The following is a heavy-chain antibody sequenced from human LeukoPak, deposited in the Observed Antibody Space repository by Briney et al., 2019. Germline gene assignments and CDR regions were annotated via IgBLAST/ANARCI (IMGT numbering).Heavy chain of an antibody. J-gene: IGHJ4*02. CDR2: INHSGST. V-gene: IGHV4-34*01. CDR3: ARGRVAWN. D-gene: IGHD1-1*01. Sequence: SETLSLTCAVYGGSFSGYYWSWIRQPPGKGLEWIGEINHSGSTNYNPSLKSRVTISVDTSKNQFSLKLSSVTAADTAVYYCARGRVAWNWGQGTLVTVSS. CDR1: GGSFSGYY.